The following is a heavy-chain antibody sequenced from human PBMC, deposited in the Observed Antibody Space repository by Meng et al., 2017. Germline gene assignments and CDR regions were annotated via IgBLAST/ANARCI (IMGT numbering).Heavy chain of an antibody. D-gene: IGHD3-22*01. CDR1: GGSISSGGYY. Sequence: LRLSCTVSGGSISSGGYYWSWIRQHPGKGLEWIGYIYYSGSTYYNPSLKSLVTISVDTSKNQFSLKLSSVTAADTAVYYCARIRAGSSGYYGMDVWGQGTTVTVSS. V-gene: IGHV4-31*01. CDR3: ARIRAGSSGYYGMDV. CDR2: IYYSGST. J-gene: IGHJ6*02.